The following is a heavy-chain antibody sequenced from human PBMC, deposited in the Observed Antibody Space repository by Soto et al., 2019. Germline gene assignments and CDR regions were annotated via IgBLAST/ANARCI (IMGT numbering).Heavy chain of an antibody. V-gene: IGHV4-31*02. Sequence: LSLTCTVTGGPFPNGGYYWSWIRQEPGKGLEWIGYSHYSGDTSYNPSLRSRVTISTDTSKTQFSLRLRSVTSADTAVYYCARGDFQVSSVFDYWGQGMLVTVSS. J-gene: IGHJ4*02. CDR3: ARGDFQVSSVFDY. CDR1: GGPFPNGGYY. D-gene: IGHD3-16*01. CDR2: SHYSGDT.